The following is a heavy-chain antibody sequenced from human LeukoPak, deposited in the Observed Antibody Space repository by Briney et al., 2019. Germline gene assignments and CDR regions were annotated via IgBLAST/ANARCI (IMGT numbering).Heavy chain of an antibody. CDR3: SRHEALPGDY. CDR1: GLTSSGST. J-gene: IGHJ4*02. D-gene: IGHD2-21*02. V-gene: IGHV3-73*01. CDR2: IRDKAYNYAT. Sequence: PGGSLRLSCTASGLTSSGSTMHWVRQASGKGLEWVGHIRDKAYNYATAYAASVKGRFTISRDDSKNTAYLQMNSLKTEDTAVYYCSRHEALPGDYWGQGTLVTVFS.